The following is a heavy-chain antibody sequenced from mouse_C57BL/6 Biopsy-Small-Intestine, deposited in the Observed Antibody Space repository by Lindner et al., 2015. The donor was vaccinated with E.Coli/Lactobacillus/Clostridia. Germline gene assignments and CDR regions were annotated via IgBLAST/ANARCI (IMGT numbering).Heavy chain of an antibody. CDR1: GYSFTDFN. Sequence: VQLQESGPELVKPGASVKISCKASGYSFTDFNVNWVKQSNGKSLEWIGIINPKYGTTSYNQKFKGKATLTVDQSSSTAHMQLESLTSEDAAVYYCAREGPWPLAYWGQGTLVSVSA. CDR3: AREGPWPLAY. CDR2: INPKYGTT. V-gene: IGHV1-39*01. J-gene: IGHJ3*01.